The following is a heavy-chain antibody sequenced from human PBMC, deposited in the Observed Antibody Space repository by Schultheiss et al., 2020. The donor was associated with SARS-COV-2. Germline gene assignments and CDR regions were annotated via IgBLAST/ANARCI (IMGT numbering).Heavy chain of an antibody. D-gene: IGHD6-19*01. CDR3: ARQRLEVAAVDH. Sequence: SQTLSLTCSVSGGSISSSGYYWAWIRQSPGEGLHYIGTIYYGGNTYYNPSLRSRVTLSVDTSKNQFSLNLKSVTAADTAVYYCARQRLEVAAVDHWGQGTLVTVSS. CDR2: IYYGGNT. J-gene: IGHJ4*02. CDR1: GGSISSSGYY. V-gene: IGHV4-39*01.